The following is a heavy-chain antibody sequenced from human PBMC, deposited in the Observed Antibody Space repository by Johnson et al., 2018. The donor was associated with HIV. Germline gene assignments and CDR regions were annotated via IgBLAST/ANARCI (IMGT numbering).Heavy chain of an antibody. CDR2: ITYDGTNK. D-gene: IGHD6-13*01. CDR3: AKTRMGGILDAFDI. J-gene: IGHJ3*02. CDR1: GFTFSNYA. Sequence: QVQLVESGGGLVQPGGSLRLSCAASGFTFSNYAIHWVRQAPGKGLEWVAGITYDGTNKYYADSVKGRFTLSRDNSKNTLDLQMNSLTIEDTAFFYCAKTRMGGILDAFDIWGQWTMVTVSA. V-gene: IGHV3-30*18.